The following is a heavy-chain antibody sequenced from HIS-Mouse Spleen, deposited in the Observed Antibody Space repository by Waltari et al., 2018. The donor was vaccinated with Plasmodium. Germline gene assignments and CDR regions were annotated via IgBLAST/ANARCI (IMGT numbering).Heavy chain of an antibody. Sequence: QLQLQESGPGLVKPSETLSLPCTVSGGPISSSSYYWGWIRQPPGKGLEWIGSIYYSGSTYYNPSLKSRVTISVDTSKNQFSLKLSSVTAADTAVYYCARDRITGTSYFDYWGQGTLVTVSS. D-gene: IGHD1-7*01. CDR3: ARDRITGTSYFDY. J-gene: IGHJ4*02. CDR1: GGPISSSSYY. V-gene: IGHV4-39*07. CDR2: IYYSGST.